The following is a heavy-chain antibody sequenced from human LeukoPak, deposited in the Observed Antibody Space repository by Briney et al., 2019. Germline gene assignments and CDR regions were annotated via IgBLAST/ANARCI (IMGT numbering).Heavy chain of an antibody. V-gene: IGHV4-34*01. CDR1: GGSFSGYY. Sequence: PSETLSLTCAVYGGSFSGYYWSWIRQPPGKGLEWIGEINHSGSTNYNPSLKSRVTISVDTSKNQFSLKLSSVTAADTAVYYCARVTKSIAAAVAYFDYWGQGTLVTVSS. J-gene: IGHJ4*02. CDR2: INHSGST. CDR3: ARVTKSIAAAVAYFDY. D-gene: IGHD6-13*01.